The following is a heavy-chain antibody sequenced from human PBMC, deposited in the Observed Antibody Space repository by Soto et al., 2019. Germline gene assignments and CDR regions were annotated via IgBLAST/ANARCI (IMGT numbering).Heavy chain of an antibody. Sequence: GGSLRLSCATSGFTFRNYWMTWVRQAPSKGLEWVATIKEDGSEKYYADSLKGRFTISRDNAVSSLYLQVNSPRAEDTAVYYCVRARDDYWGQGTLVTVSS. J-gene: IGHJ4*02. CDR1: GFTFRNYW. CDR3: VRARDDY. V-gene: IGHV3-7*04. CDR2: IKEDGSEK.